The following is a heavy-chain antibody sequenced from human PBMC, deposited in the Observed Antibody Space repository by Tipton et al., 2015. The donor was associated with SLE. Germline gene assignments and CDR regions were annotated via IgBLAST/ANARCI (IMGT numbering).Heavy chain of an antibody. CDR3: ARVSEGMVRELDY. D-gene: IGHD3-10*01. CDR1: GGSFSGYY. V-gene: IGHV4-34*01. CDR2: IYYSGST. Sequence: TLSLTCAVYGGSFSGYYWSWIRRPPGKGLEWIGYIYYSGSTYYNPSLKSRVTISVDTSKNQFSLKLSSVTAADTAVYYCARVSEGMVRELDYWGQGTLVTVSS. J-gene: IGHJ4*02.